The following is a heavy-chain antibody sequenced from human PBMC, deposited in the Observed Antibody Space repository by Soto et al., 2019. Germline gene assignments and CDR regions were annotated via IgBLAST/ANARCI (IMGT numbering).Heavy chain of an antibody. D-gene: IGHD5-12*01. Sequence: EVQLVESGGGLVKPGGSLRLSCAASGFTFSSYSMNWVRQAPGKGLEWVSSISSSSSYIYYADSVKGRFTISRDNAKNSLYLQMNSLRAEDTAVYYCARERGYSGYDEPGYFDLWGRGTLVTVSS. CDR2: ISSSSSYI. V-gene: IGHV3-21*01. CDR3: ARERGYSGYDEPGYFDL. CDR1: GFTFSSYS. J-gene: IGHJ2*01.